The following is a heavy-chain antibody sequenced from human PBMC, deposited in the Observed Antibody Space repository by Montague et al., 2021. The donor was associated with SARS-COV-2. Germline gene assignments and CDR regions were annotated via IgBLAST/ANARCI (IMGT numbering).Heavy chain of an antibody. Sequence: PALVKPTQTLTLTCTFSGFSLSTSGMCVSWIRQPPGKALEWLALIDWDDDKYYSTSLKTRLTISKDTSKNQVVLTMTNMDPVDTATYYCARIWGATRGDAFDIWSQETMVTVSS. V-gene: IGHV2-70*01. CDR2: IDWDDDK. CDR3: ARIWGATRGDAFDI. CDR1: GFSLSTSGMC. J-gene: IGHJ3*02. D-gene: IGHD1-26*01.